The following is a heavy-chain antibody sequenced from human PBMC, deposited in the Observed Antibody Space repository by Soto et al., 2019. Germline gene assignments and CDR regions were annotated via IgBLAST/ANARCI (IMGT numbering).Heavy chain of an antibody. CDR3: ASSYGSGYRAFDY. D-gene: IGHD3-10*01. CDR1: GDTFTFYY. CDR2: INPILSMS. V-gene: IGHV1-69*02. Sequence: QVQLVQSGAEVKKPGSSVRVSCKASGDTFTFYYINWVRQAPGLGLEWMGRINPILSMSNYAQRFQGRVTMTADKSTSTAYIELSSLRSEDTAMYYCASSYGSGYRAFDYWGQGALVTVSS. J-gene: IGHJ4*02.